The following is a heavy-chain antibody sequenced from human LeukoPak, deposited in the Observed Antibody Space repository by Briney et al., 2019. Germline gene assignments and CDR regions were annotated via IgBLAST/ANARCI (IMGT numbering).Heavy chain of an antibody. CDR3: ARQQLVFDH. D-gene: IGHD6-13*01. Sequence: PGGSLRLSCAASGFTFTNYGMNWVRLSPGKGLEWVGRIKSKTDGGTADYAAPVKGRFTISRDDSKNTLYLQINSLRTEDTAVYYCARQQLVFDHWGQGSLVTVSS. CDR1: GFTFTNYG. J-gene: IGHJ4*02. V-gene: IGHV3-15*01. CDR2: IKSKTDGGTA.